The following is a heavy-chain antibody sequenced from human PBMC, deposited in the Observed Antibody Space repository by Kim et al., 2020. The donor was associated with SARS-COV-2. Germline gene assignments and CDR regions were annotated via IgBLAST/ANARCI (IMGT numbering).Heavy chain of an antibody. V-gene: IGHV1-46*01. CDR3: ARGGRMVSYYYGMDV. Sequence: ASVKVSCKASGYTFTSYYMHWVRQAPGQGLEWMEIINPSGGSTSYAQKFQGRVTMTRDTSTSTVYMELSSLRSEDTAVYYCARGGRMVSYYYGMDVWGQGTTVTVSS. CDR1: GYTFTSYY. D-gene: IGHD3-10*01. J-gene: IGHJ6*02. CDR2: INPSGGST.